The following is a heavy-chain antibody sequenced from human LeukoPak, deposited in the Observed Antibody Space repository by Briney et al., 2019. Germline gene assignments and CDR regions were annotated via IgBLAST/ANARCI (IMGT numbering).Heavy chain of an antibody. Sequence: ASVKVSCKASGYTFTGYYMHWVRQAPGQGLEWMGWINPNSGGTNYAQKFQGRVTMTRDTSISTAYMELSSLRSEDTAVYYCATQRSYYCSGGSCYSIGRNWFDPWGQGTLVTVSS. D-gene: IGHD2-15*01. CDR1: GYTFTGYY. V-gene: IGHV1-2*02. CDR2: INPNSGGT. J-gene: IGHJ5*02. CDR3: ATQRSYYCSGGSCYSIGRNWFDP.